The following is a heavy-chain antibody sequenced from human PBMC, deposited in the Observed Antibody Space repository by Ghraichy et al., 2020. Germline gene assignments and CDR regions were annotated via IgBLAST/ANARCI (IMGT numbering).Heavy chain of an antibody. Sequence: LNISCAASGFTFSSSGMHWVRQAPGKGLEWVAGISYEGSNKHYADSVRGRFTISRDNSKNTLYLQMNSLRPEDTAVYSCARERGSGSFYFYYFGMDVWGQGTTVTVSS. V-gene: IGHV3-30*03. CDR2: ISYEGSNK. CDR3: ARERGSGSFYFYYFGMDV. J-gene: IGHJ6*02. D-gene: IGHD3-10*01. CDR1: GFTFSSSG.